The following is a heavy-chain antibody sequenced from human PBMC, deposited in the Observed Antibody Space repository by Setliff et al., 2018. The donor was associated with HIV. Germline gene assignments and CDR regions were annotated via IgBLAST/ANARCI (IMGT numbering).Heavy chain of an antibody. CDR2: IYTSGST. V-gene: IGHV4-4*08. Sequence: SETLSLTCTVSGGSISGYYWSWIRQPPGKGLEWIGYIYTSGSTNYNPSLKNRVTISVDTSKNTFSLKLSAVAAADTAVYYCAICGGDCYSLDYWGQGTLVTVSS. J-gene: IGHJ4*02. CDR3: AICGGDCYSLDY. D-gene: IGHD2-21*02. CDR1: GGSISGYY.